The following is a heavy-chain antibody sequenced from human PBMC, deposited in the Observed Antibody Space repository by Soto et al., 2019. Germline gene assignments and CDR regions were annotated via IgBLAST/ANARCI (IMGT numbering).Heavy chain of an antibody. CDR1: GGSISSSSYY. Sequence: SETLSLTCTVSGGSISSSSYYWGWIRQPPGKGLEWIGSIYYSGSTYYNPSLKSRVTISVDTSKNQFSLKLSSVTAADTAVYYCARHYYDFWSGYSASVLGAAYYFDYWGQGPLVTVSS. CDR2: IYYSGST. D-gene: IGHD3-3*01. CDR3: ARHYYDFWSGYSASVLGAAYYFDY. V-gene: IGHV4-39*01. J-gene: IGHJ4*02.